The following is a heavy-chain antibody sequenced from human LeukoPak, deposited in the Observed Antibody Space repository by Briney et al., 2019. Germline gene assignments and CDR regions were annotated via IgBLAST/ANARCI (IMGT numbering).Heavy chain of an antibody. CDR1: GFPFSSYA. J-gene: IGHJ4*02. V-gene: IGHV3-23*01. CDR3: ARLALYYDYVWGSYTNYYFDY. D-gene: IGHD3-16*01. CDR2: INGGGDNT. Sequence: QPGGSLRLSCAASGFPFSSYAMSWVRQAPGKGLEWVAAINGGGDNTYYADSVRGRFTISRDNSKSTLYLQMNSLRAEDTAVYYCARLALYYDYVWGSYTNYYFDYWGQGTLVTVSS.